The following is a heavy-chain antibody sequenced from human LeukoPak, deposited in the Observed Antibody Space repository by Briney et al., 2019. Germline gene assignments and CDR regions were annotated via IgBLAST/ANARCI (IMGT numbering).Heavy chain of an antibody. V-gene: IGHV1-18*01. Sequence: GASVKVSCKASGYTFTSYGISWVRQAPGQGLEWMGWISAYNGNTNYAQKLQGRVTMTTDTSTSTAYMELSRLRSDDAAVYYCARALRGYCSGGSCPNDYWGQGTLVTVSS. J-gene: IGHJ4*02. CDR3: ARALRGYCSGGSCPNDY. CDR2: ISAYNGNT. CDR1: GYTFTSYG. D-gene: IGHD2-15*01.